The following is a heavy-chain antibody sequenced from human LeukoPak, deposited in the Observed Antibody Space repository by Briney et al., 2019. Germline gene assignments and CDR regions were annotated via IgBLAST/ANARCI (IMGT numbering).Heavy chain of an antibody. CDR2: ICPDGPVT. CDR1: GLTFSSHC. Sequence: PGGSLRLSCAASGLTFSSHCMHWVRQAPGKGPMWVSRICPDGPVTNYADSVKARFSISRDNARNTVYLQMNSLRAEDTAIYYCVRDFRSADYWGQGTLVTVSS. V-gene: IGHV3-74*01. J-gene: IGHJ4*02. CDR3: VRDFRSADY.